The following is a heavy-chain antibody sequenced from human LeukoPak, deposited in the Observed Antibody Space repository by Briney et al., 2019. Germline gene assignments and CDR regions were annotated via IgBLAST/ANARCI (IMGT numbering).Heavy chain of an antibody. Sequence: PSETLSLTCAVYGGSFRGYYWSWIRQPPGKGLEWIGEINHSGSTNYNPSLKSRVTISVDTSKNQFSLKLSSVTAADTAVYYCARDSYCSGGSCYGPSAFDIWGQGTMVTVSS. D-gene: IGHD2-15*01. CDR1: GGSFRGYY. CDR2: INHSGST. V-gene: IGHV4-34*01. CDR3: ARDSYCSGGSCYGPSAFDI. J-gene: IGHJ3*02.